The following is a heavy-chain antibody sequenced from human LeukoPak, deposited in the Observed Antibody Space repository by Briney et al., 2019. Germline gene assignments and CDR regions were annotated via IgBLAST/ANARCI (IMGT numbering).Heavy chain of an antibody. CDR1: GLTFSNYG. Sequence: GSLRLSCAAPGLTFSNYGVSWGRQAPGKGLGRVSSINGGSTYYADSVKGRFTISRDNFKNTLYLQMNSLRAEDTAIYYCAKSVYGSGSYWGQGTLVTVSS. CDR2: INGGST. D-gene: IGHD3-10*01. V-gene: IGHV3-23*01. J-gene: IGHJ4*02. CDR3: AKSVYGSGSY.